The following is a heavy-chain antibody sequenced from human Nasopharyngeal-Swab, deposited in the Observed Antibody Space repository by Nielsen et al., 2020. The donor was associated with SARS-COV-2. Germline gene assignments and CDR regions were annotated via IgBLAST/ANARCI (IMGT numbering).Heavy chain of an antibody. CDR3: ARGYGDYSR. Sequence: SETLSLTCAVYGGSFSGYYWSWIRQPPGKGLEWIGEINHSGSTNYNPSLKSRVTISVDTSKNQFSLKLSSVTAADTAVYYCARGYGDYSRWGQGTLVTVSS. J-gene: IGHJ4*02. V-gene: IGHV4-34*01. D-gene: IGHD4-17*01. CDR1: GGSFSGYY. CDR2: INHSGST.